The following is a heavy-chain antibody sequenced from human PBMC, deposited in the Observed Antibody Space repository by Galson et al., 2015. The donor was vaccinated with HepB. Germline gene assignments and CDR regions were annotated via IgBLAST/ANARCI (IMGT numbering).Heavy chain of an antibody. CDR3: ASLTAMVNFYAFDI. J-gene: IGHJ3*02. V-gene: IGHV3-74*01. CDR2: IPPDGSTT. D-gene: IGHD2-2*01. Sequence: SLRLSCADSGLSFNTLWMHGVRQAPGEGLLWVSAIPPDGSTTRLADSVKGRFTISRDNAKSTVYLQMNSLRAEDTAVYYCASLTAMVNFYAFDIWGQGTMVTVSS. CDR1: GLSFNTLW.